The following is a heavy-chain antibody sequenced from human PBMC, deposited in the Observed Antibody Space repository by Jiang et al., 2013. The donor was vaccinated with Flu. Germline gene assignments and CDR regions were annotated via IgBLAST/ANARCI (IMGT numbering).Heavy chain of an antibody. Sequence: KSRVTISVDTSKNQFSLKLSSVTAADTAVYSCAREYCGGTRCFYTFDYWGQGTLVTVSS. J-gene: IGHJ4*02. V-gene: IGHV4-39*07. CDR3: AREYCGGTRCFYTFDY. D-gene: IGHD2-2*01.